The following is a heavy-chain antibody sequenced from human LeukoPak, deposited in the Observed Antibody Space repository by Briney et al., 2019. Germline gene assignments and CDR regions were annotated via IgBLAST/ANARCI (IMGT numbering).Heavy chain of an antibody. J-gene: IGHJ6*02. CDR1: GGSISSGGYS. CDR3: AKDSRGSGSRYYGMDV. V-gene: IGHV3-9*01. Sequence: LSLTCAVSGGSISSGGYSWSWTRQPPGKGLGWVSGISWNSGSIGYADSVKGRFTTSRDNAKNSLYLQMNSLRAEDTALYYCAKDSRGSGSRYYGMDVWGQGTTVTVSS. CDR2: ISWNSGSI. D-gene: IGHD3-10*01.